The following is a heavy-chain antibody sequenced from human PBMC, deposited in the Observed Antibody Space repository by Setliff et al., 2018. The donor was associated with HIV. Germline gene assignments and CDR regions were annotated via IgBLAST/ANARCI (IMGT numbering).Heavy chain of an antibody. V-gene: IGHV4-38-2*01. CDR3: ARQAIFGYYDSSGYLDY. CDR2: IYHTGSS. Sequence: PSETLSLTCAVSGYSISSGYYWGWIRQPPGKGLEWIGSIYHTGSSYYNPSLNDRATSSLDTSKNQFSLRLSSVTASDTAVYYCARQAIFGYYDSSGYLDYWGQGTLVTVSS. J-gene: IGHJ4*02. CDR1: GYSISSGYY. D-gene: IGHD3-22*01.